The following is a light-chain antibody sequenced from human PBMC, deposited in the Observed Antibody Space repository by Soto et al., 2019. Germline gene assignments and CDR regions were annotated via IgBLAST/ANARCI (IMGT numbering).Light chain of an antibody. V-gene: IGKV3-15*01. CDR2: DAS. CDR1: RSVSSS. Sequence: EMVMTQSPATLSVSPGERATLSCRASRSVSSSLAWYQQKPGQAPSLLIFDASTRASGISARFSGSGFGTEFTLTISNLQSEDFAVYYCQQYNDWPPTTFGQGTKLEIK. CDR3: QQYNDWPPTT. J-gene: IGKJ2*01.